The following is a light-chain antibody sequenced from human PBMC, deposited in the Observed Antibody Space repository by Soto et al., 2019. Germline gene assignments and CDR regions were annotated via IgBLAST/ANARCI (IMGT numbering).Light chain of an antibody. Sequence: EIVMTQSPATLSVSPGERATLSCRASQSVSSNLAWYQQKPGQAHRLLIYGAYTRATGIQARFSGSGSGTAFTLTIRSLQSEDFAVYYCKQYNTWPWTFGQGTKVDIK. CDR2: GAY. J-gene: IGKJ1*01. CDR1: QSVSSN. CDR3: KQYNTWPWT. V-gene: IGKV3-15*01.